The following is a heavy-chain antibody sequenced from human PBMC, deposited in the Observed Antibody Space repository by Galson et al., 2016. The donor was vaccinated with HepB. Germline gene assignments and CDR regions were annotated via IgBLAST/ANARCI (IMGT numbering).Heavy chain of an antibody. CDR3: AIIDSSAWYPDDY. J-gene: IGHJ4*02. CDR2: ISSSSSYT. V-gene: IGHV3-11*06. D-gene: IGHD6-19*01. Sequence: SLRLSCAASGFTFSDYYMSWIRQAPGKGLEWVSYISSSSSYTNYADSVKGRFTISRDNAKNSLYLQMNSLRVEDTAVYYCAIIDSSAWYPDDYWGQGTLVTVSS. CDR1: GFTFSDYY.